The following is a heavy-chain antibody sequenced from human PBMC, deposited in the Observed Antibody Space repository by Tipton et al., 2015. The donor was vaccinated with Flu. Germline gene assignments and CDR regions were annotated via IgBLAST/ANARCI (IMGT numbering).Heavy chain of an antibody. D-gene: IGHD3-22*01. Sequence: TLSLTCTVSGGSISGDNYYWTWIRQSPGKGLEWIGYIFHSGTSFYNPSLKSRVTMSLETSKNQISLRLNSVTAADTAVYYCARGGRNYFEGGAYFWGQGIPVTVSS. CDR3: ARGGRNYFEGGAYF. V-gene: IGHV4-30-4*01. CDR1: GGSISGDNYY. J-gene: IGHJ4*02. CDR2: IFHSGTS.